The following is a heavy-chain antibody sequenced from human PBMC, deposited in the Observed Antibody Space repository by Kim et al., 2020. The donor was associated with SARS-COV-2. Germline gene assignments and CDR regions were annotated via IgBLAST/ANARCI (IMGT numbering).Heavy chain of an antibody. Sequence: GGSLRLSCVASGFTFSSYAMDWVRQAPGKGLVWVAVISYDGSNKYYADSVKGRFTISRDNSKNTLYLQMNSLRAGDTAVYYCARDTSSWYVYYYGMDVWGQGTTVTVPS. V-gene: IGHV3-30*04. CDR3: ARDTSSWYVYYYGMDV. CDR1: GFTFSSYA. CDR2: ISYDGSNK. J-gene: IGHJ6*02. D-gene: IGHD6-13*01.